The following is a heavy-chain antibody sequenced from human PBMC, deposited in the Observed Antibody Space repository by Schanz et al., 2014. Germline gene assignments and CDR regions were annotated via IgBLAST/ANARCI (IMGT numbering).Heavy chain of an antibody. J-gene: IGHJ4*02. Sequence: VQLEQSGAEVKKPGSSVKVSCKASGGTFSSFGINWVRQAPGQGLEWMGRIIPSLGLAKYEQKFQGRVTITADKSTFTAYMDVSSLRSEDTAVYYCASSGAGYSSSWDLDYWGQGTLVTVSS. CDR2: IIPSLGLA. CDR3: ASSGAGYSSSWDLDY. V-gene: IGHV1-69*02. CDR1: GGTFSSFG. D-gene: IGHD6-13*01.